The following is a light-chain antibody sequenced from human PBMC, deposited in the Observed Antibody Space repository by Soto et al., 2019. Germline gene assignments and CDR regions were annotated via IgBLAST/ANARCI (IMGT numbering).Light chain of an antibody. V-gene: IGKV3-15*01. J-gene: IGKJ4*01. Sequence: EVVMTQSPATLSVSPGERATLSCRASRGIGSTLAWYQQKPGQTPRLLIDDTSTRATGVPARFIGSASGTEFTLTITSLQSEDFAIYYCQHYVTWPLAFGGGTRVENK. CDR2: DTS. CDR3: QHYVTWPLA. CDR1: RGIGST.